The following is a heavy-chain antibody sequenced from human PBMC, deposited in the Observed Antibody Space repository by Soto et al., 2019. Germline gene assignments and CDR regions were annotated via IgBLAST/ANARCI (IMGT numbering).Heavy chain of an antibody. D-gene: IGHD6-19*01. J-gene: IGHJ5*02. CDR3: ARDLGVYSSGWYDLFDP. Sequence: SETLSLTCTVSGGSISSYYWSWIRQPPGKGLEWIGYIYYSGSTNYNPSLKSRVTISVDTSKNQFSLKLSSVTAADTAVYYCARDLGVYSSGWYDLFDPWGQGILVTVSS. V-gene: IGHV4-59*01. CDR2: IYYSGST. CDR1: GGSISSYY.